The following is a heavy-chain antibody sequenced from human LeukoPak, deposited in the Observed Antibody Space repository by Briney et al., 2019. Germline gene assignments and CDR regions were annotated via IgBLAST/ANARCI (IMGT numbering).Heavy chain of an antibody. CDR1: GGSISSHY. Sequence: SETLSLTCTVSGGSISSHYWTWIRQPPGKGLEWIGYIHYSGSTNYNPSLKSRITISADTSKNQFSLKLSSVTVADTAMYYFARGGIFGVVIAWFDYWGQGTLVTVSS. CDR2: IHYSGST. V-gene: IGHV4-59*11. CDR3: ARGGIFGVVIAWFDY. D-gene: IGHD3-3*01. J-gene: IGHJ4*02.